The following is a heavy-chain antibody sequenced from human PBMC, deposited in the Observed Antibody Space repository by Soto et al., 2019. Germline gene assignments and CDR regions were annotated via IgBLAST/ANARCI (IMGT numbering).Heavy chain of an antibody. CDR2: IYYSGGT. V-gene: IGHV4-59*01. J-gene: IGHJ4*02. D-gene: IGHD4-17*01. CDR1: GGSIRSYY. Sequence: SETLSLTCIVSGGSIRSYYWSWIRQSPGKGLEWIGYIYYSGGTDYNPSLKSRVTMSVDTSKNQFSLKLTSVTAADTAVYYCARVGDYPTYYFDYWGQGTLGTVSS. CDR3: ARVGDYPTYYFDY.